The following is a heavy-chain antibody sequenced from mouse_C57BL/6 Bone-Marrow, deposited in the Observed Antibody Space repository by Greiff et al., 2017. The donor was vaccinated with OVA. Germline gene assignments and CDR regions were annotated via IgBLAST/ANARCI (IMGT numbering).Heavy chain of an antibody. CDR2: IDPENGDT. V-gene: IGHV14-4*01. Sequence: EVKLMESGAELVRPGASVKLSCTASGFNIKDDYMHWVKQRPEQGLEWIGWIDPENGDTEYASKFQGKATITADTSSNTAYLQLSSLTSEDTAVYYCTYDGYYEDYFDYWGKGTTLTVSS. J-gene: IGHJ2*01. CDR1: GFNIKDDY. D-gene: IGHD2-3*01. CDR3: TYDGYYEDYFDY.